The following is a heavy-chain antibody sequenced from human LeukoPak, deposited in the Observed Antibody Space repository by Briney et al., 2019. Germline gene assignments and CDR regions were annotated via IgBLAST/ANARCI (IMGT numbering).Heavy chain of an antibody. CDR3: ARDSASTGYMNAFDI. CDR2: IYYSGRH. CDR1: GGSVTSSGYY. Sequence: PSETLSLTCTVSGGSVTSSGYYWRRVRQPPGKGLEYIGYIYYSGRHNYNPSRKSRFTISVDTSKNQFSLKLRSVTAADTAVYYCARDSASTGYMNAFDIWGQGTMVTVSS. D-gene: IGHD3-22*01. J-gene: IGHJ3*02. V-gene: IGHV4-61*08.